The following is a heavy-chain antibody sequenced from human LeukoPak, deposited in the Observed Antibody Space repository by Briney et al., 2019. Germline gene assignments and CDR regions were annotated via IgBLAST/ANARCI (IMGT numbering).Heavy chain of an antibody. J-gene: IGHJ4*02. Sequence: ASVKVSCKASGGTFSSYAISWVRQAPGQGLEWMGGIIPIFGTANYAQKFQGRVTITADESTSTAYMELSSLRSEDTAVYYCARGYYGSSGYYLALDYWGQGTLVTVSS. CDR1: GGTFSSYA. CDR2: IIPIFGTA. CDR3: ARGYYGSSGYYLALDY. V-gene: IGHV1-69*13. D-gene: IGHD3-22*01.